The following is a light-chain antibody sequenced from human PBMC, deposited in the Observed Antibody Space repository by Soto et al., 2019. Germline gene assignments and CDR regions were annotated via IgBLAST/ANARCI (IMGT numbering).Light chain of an antibody. CDR1: RSSSSY. J-gene: IGKJ1*01. CDR3: QHSYRTPPP. Sequence: DMQMTQSPSSLSASVGDRVTITCRASRSSSSYLNWYQQKPGNAPKLLVYAASSLQSGVPSRFSGSRPRTALTLTISSLQPEDFATYYCQHSYRTPPPFGQGTTVDIK. V-gene: IGKV1-39*01. CDR2: AAS.